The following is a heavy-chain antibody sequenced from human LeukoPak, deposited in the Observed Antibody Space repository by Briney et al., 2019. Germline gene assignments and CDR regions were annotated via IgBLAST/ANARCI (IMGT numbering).Heavy chain of an antibody. V-gene: IGHV1-69*06. D-gene: IGHD3-3*01. CDR1: GGIFSSYG. J-gene: IGHJ6*03. Sequence: SVKVSCKASGGIFSSYGISWVRQAPGQGLEWMGGIIPIFGTANYAQKFQGRVTITADKSTSTAYMELSSLRAEDTAVYYCARERGGGGFGVVIKRSYYYMDVWGKGTTVTVSS. CDR2: IIPIFGTA. CDR3: ARERGGGGFGVVIKRSYYYMDV.